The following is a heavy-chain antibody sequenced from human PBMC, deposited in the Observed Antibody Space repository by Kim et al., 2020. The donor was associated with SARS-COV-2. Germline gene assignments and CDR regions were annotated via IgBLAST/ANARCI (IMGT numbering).Heavy chain of an antibody. V-gene: IGHV3-30*04. CDR3: ASTRVGSYSGYFDY. D-gene: IGHD1-26*01. CDR2: ISYDGSNK. J-gene: IGHJ4*02. CDR1: GFTFSSYA. Sequence: GGSLRLSCAASGFTFSSYAMHWVRQAPGKGLEWVAVISYDGSNKYYADSVKGRFTISRDNSKNTLYLQMNSLRAEDTAVYYCASTRVGSYSGYFDYWGQGTLVTLSS.